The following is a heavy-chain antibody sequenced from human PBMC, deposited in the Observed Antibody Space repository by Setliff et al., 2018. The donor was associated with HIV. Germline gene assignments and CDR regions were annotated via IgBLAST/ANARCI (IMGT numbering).Heavy chain of an antibody. CDR2: ISGSGMTT. J-gene: IGHJ6*03. CDR3: AKSGYCGSTTCRNYYYYMDV. CDR1: GFTFTSYA. Sequence: GGSLRLSCAASGFTFTSYAMSWVRQAPGKGLEWVSSISGSGMTTYHAYSVKGRFTISRDNSKNTLYLQMNSLRAEDTAIYYCAKSGYCGSTTCRNYYYYMDVWGRGTTVTVSS. D-gene: IGHD2-2*01. V-gene: IGHV3-23*01.